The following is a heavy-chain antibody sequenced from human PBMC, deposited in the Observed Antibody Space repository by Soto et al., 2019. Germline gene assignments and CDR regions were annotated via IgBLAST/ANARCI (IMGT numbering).Heavy chain of an antibody. CDR1: GYSFTSYW. Sequence: GESLKISCKGSGYSFTSYWISWVRQMPGKGLEWMGRIDPSDSYTNYSPSFQGHVTISADKSISTAYLQWSSLKASDTAMYYCARQPATVTTDDAFDIWGQGTMVTVSS. J-gene: IGHJ3*02. CDR2: IDPSDSYT. V-gene: IGHV5-10-1*01. D-gene: IGHD4-17*01. CDR3: ARQPATVTTDDAFDI.